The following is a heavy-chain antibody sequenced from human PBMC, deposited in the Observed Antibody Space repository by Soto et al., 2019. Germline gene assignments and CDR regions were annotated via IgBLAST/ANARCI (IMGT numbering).Heavy chain of an antibody. D-gene: IGHD5-18*01. Sequence: TLSLTCTVSGGSISSYYWSWIRQPAGKGLEWIGRIYTSGSTNYNPSLKSRVTMSVDTSKNQFSLKLSSVTAADTAVYYCASSTAMRVFEVYYFDYWGQGTLVTVSS. J-gene: IGHJ4*02. CDR1: GGSISSYY. CDR2: IYTSGST. CDR3: ASSTAMRVFEVYYFDY. V-gene: IGHV4-4*07.